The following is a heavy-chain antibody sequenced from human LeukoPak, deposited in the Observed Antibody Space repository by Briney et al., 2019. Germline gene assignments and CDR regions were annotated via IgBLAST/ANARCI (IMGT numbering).Heavy chain of an antibody. CDR1: GYTFTSYG. J-gene: IGHJ3*02. V-gene: IGHV1-18*01. CDR3: ARDVADCLGGSCNLLYI. Sequence: GASVNVSFKSSGYTFTSYGISWVRQAPGQGLEWMGWISAYNGNTNYAQNFQGRVTLTTDTSTTTAYMELRSLRSDDTAVYSCARDVADCLGGSCNLLYIWGQETKVTVSS. D-gene: IGHD2-15*01. CDR2: ISAYNGNT.